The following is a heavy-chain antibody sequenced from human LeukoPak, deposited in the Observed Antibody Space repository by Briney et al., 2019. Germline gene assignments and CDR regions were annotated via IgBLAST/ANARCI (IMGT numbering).Heavy chain of an antibody. V-gene: IGHV4-34*01. Sequence: SETLSLTCAVYGGSFSGYYWSWIRQPPGKGLEWIGEINHSGSTNYNPSLKSRVAISVDTSKNQFSLKLSSVTAADTAVYYCARGRATMVRGVSRPFDYWGQGTLVTVSS. CDR1: GGSFSGYY. D-gene: IGHD3-10*01. CDR2: INHSGST. CDR3: ARGRATMVRGVSRPFDY. J-gene: IGHJ4*02.